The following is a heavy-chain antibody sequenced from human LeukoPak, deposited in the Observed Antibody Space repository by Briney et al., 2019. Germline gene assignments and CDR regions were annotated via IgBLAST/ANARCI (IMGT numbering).Heavy chain of an antibody. V-gene: IGHV1-2*06. Sequence: ASVKVSCKASGYTFTCYYMHWVRQAPGQGVEWMGRINPNSGGTNYAQKFQGRVTMTRDTSISTAYMELSRLRSDDTAVYYCARLPYRPYPYYYDSSGYYQPDYWGQGTLDTASS. CDR3: ARLPYRPYPYYYDSSGYYQPDY. CDR2: INPNSGGT. D-gene: IGHD3-22*01. J-gene: IGHJ4*02. CDR1: GYTFTCYY.